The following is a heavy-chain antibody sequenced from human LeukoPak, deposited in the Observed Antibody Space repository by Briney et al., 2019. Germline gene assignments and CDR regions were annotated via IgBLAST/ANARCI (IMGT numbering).Heavy chain of an antibody. Sequence: KPGGSLRLSCAASGLTFSSYSMNWVRQAPGKGLEWVSSISSSSSYIYYADSVKGRFTISRDNAKNSLYLQMNSLRAEDTAVYYCARVYSSGWYEFDFDYWGQGTLVTVSS. CDR3: ARVYSSGWYEFDFDY. CDR1: GLTFSSYS. D-gene: IGHD6-19*01. CDR2: ISSSSSYI. J-gene: IGHJ4*02. V-gene: IGHV3-21*01.